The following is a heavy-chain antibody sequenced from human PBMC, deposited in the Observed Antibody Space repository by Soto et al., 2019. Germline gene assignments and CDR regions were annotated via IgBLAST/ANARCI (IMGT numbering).Heavy chain of an antibody. Sequence: XXTLSLTCTVSAGSISSYYWTWIRQPPGKGLEWIGYXYYSGXTNYNHYLKSXXTISVDTXXTQFYLKLSSVTAADTALYYCVTKSTGWWFFDYWGQGIPVTVSS. CDR1: AGSISSYY. J-gene: IGHJ4*02. D-gene: IGHD2-8*02. CDR3: VTKSTGWWFFDY. V-gene: IGHV4-59*01. CDR2: XYYSGXT.